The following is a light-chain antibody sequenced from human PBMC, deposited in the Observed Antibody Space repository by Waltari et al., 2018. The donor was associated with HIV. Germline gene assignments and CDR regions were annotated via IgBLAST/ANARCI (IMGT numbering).Light chain of an antibody. CDR2: EVS. Sequence: QSALTQPASVSGSPGQSITISCTGTSSDVGGYNLVSWYQQHPGKAPKLLIYEVSKRPAGVSSRFSCAKSGNTAYLTIAWLQAEDEADYYCCAYAGSTTYVIFGGGTKLTVL. CDR1: SSDVGGYNL. CDR3: CAYAGSTTYVI. V-gene: IGLV2-23*02. J-gene: IGLJ2*01.